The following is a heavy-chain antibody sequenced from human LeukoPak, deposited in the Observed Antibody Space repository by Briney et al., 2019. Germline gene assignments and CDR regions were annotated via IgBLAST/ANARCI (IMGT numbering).Heavy chain of an antibody. CDR1: GYSISSGSYY. J-gene: IGHJ4*02. D-gene: IGHD6-13*01. V-gene: IGHV4-38-2*02. CDR3: ARFGSNWYSKSHFDY. CDR2: ISHSGST. Sequence: SETLSLTCSVSGYSISSGSYYWGWIRQPPGKGLEWIGSISHSGSTYYKPSLKSRVTISVDTSKNQFSLELSSVTATDTAMYYCARFGSNWYSKSHFDYWGQGTLVTVSS.